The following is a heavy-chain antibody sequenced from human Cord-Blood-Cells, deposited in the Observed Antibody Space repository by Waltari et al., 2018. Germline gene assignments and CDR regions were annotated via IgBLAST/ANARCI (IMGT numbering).Heavy chain of an antibody. CDR1: GYTFTGYY. Sequence: QVQLVQSGAEVKKPGASVKLSCKASGYTFTGYYLPWVRQAPGQGLEWMGWINPNSGGTNYAQKFQGRVTMTRDTSISTAYMELSRLRSDYTAVYYCARDFYKWGDLDYWGQGTLVTVSS. CDR3: ARDFYKWGDLDY. J-gene: IGHJ4*02. V-gene: IGHV1-2*02. D-gene: IGHD1-20*01. CDR2: INPNSGGT.